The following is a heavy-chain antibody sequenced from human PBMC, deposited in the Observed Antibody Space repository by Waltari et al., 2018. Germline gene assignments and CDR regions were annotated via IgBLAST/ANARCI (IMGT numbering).Heavy chain of an antibody. Sequence: QVQLQESGPGLVEPSETLSLTCTVSGDSIRGHYWIWIRQPPGKGLEWIGYIFNSATTNYNPSLKSRVTISADMSKNQLALRLTSMTAADTAVYYCARGYGAYCGEDCSDPFDIWGRGTMVTVSS. CDR1: GDSIRGHY. CDR3: ARGYGAYCGEDCSDPFDI. J-gene: IGHJ3*02. D-gene: IGHD2-21*01. V-gene: IGHV4-59*11. CDR2: IFNSATT.